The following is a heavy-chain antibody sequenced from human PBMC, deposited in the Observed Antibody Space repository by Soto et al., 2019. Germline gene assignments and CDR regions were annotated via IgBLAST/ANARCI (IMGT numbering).Heavy chain of an antibody. D-gene: IGHD3-22*01. J-gene: IGHJ6*02. V-gene: IGHV3-23*01. CDR1: GFTFSSYA. CDR2: ISGSGGST. CDR3: ARSMIVGGGRRTPYYGMDV. Sequence: GWSLRLSCAASGFTFSSYAMSWVRQAPGKGLEWVSAISGSGGSTYYADSVKGRFTISRDNARNSLYLQMNSLRAEDTAVYYCARSMIVGGGRRTPYYGMDVCGQGTTVTVSS.